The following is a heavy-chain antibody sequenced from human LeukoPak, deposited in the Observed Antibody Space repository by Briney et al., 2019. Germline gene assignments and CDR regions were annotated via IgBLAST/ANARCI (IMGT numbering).Heavy chain of an antibody. CDR2: ISWDGGST. V-gene: IGHV3-43*01. J-gene: IGHJ2*01. D-gene: IGHD6-6*01. Sequence: PGGSLRLSCAASGFTFDDYTMHWVRQAPGKGLEWVSLISWDGGSTYYADSVKGRFTISRDNSKNSLYLQMSSLRTEDTALYYCAKESRLNWYFDLWGRGTLVTVSS. CDR3: AKESRLNWYFDL. CDR1: GFTFDDYT.